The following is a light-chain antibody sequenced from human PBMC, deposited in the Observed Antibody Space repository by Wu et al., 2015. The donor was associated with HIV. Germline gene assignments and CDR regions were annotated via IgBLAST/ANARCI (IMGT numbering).Light chain of an antibody. J-gene: IGKJ5*01. CDR3: QSRTT. V-gene: IGKV3-11*01. Sequence: EIVLTQSPATLSLSPGDRATLSCRASQSVSNSLAWYQQKPGQTPRLLFFDTSNRATGIPPRFSGRGSGTDFTLTISSLESEDFAVYYCQSRTTFGQGTRLENK. CDR2: DTS. CDR1: QSVSNS.